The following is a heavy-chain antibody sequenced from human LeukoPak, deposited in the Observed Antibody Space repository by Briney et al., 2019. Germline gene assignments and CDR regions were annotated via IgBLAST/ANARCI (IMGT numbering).Heavy chain of an antibody. D-gene: IGHD6-19*01. Sequence: ASVKVSCKASGYTFTSYDINWVRQATGQGLEWMGWMNPNSGNTGYAQKFQGRVTMTRNTSISTAYMELSSLRSEDTAVYYCAKADSVSIAVAGLSYFDYWGQGTLVTVSS. V-gene: IGHV1-8*01. CDR2: MNPNSGNT. CDR3: AKADSVSIAVAGLSYFDY. J-gene: IGHJ4*02. CDR1: GYTFTSYD.